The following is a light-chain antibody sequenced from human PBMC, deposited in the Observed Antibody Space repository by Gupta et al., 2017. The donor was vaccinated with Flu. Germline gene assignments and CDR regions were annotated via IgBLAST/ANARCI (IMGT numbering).Light chain of an antibody. CDR3: RQALQTPYT. CDR1: QSLLHSNGYNY. J-gene: IGKJ2*01. CDR2: MGS. V-gene: IGKV2-28*01. Sequence: DIVMTQSPLFLPVTPGEPASISCRSSQSLLHSNGYNYLDWFLQKPGQSPQLLIYMGSNRASGVPDRFSGSGSGADFTLNISRVEAEDVGFYYCRQALQTPYTFGQGTKLEIK.